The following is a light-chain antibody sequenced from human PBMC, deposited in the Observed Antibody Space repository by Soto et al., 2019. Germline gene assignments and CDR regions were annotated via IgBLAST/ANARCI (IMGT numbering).Light chain of an antibody. CDR1: SSDVGNYDY. J-gene: IGLJ1*01. CDR2: AVS. V-gene: IGLV2-14*03. CDR3: TSNTPSSTYV. Sequence: QSVLTQPASVSGSPGQSITISCTGSSSDVGNYDYASWYKQYPGKAPKLMIYAVSRPPSGVSNRFSGSKSVNTASLTISGLQDEDEADYSCTSNTPSSTYVFGTGTKLTVL.